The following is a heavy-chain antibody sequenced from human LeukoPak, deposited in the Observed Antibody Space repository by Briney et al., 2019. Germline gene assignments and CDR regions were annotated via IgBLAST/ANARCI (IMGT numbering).Heavy chain of an antibody. CDR3: ARHRSSGWFDH. V-gene: IGHV4-31*03. D-gene: IGHD6-19*01. Sequence: PSETLSLTCTVSGGSISSGGYYYTWIRQHPGKGLEYIGYIYYSGSTYYNPSLKSRVAMSVDTSKSQFSLKLSSVTAADTAVYYCARHRSSGWFDHWGQGTLVTVSS. CDR1: GGSISSGGYY. CDR2: IYYSGST. J-gene: IGHJ5*02.